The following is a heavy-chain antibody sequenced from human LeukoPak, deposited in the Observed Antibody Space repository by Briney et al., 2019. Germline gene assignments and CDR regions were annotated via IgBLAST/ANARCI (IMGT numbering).Heavy chain of an antibody. CDR1: GGSISSSSYY. Sequence: SETLSLTCTVSGGSISSSSYYWGWIRQPPGKGLEWIGSIYYSGSTYYNPSLKSRVTISVDTSKNQSPLKLSSVTAADTAVYYCARHERYYYDSSGYYPPDYWGQGTLVTVSS. V-gene: IGHV4-39*01. CDR2: IYYSGST. J-gene: IGHJ4*02. CDR3: ARHERYYYDSSGYYPPDY. D-gene: IGHD3-22*01.